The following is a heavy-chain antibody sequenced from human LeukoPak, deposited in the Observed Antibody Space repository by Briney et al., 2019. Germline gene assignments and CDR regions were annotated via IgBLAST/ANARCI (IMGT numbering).Heavy chain of an antibody. CDR3: AKDRRWGGSSYAFDI. Sequence: GGSLRLSCAASGFIFSSYAMSWVRQAPGKGLEWVSAISGSGGSTYYADSVKGRFTISRDNSKNTLYLQMNSLRAEDTAVYYCAKDRRWGGSSYAFDIWGQGTMVTVSS. D-gene: IGHD6-6*01. V-gene: IGHV3-23*01. CDR2: ISGSGGST. CDR1: GFIFSSYA. J-gene: IGHJ3*02.